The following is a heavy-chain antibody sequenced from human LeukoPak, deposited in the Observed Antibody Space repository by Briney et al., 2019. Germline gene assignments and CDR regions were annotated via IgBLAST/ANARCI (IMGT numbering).Heavy chain of an antibody. V-gene: IGHV3-48*01. J-gene: IGHJ4*02. D-gene: IGHD5-18*01. CDR2: ISSSSGTI. CDR1: GFSFSAYN. Sequence: QPGGSLRLSCEGSGFSFSAYNMNWVRQAPGKGLESISYISSSSGTIFYADSVKGRFTISRDNAKNSLYLQMNSLRAEDTAVYYCARDPSGYSYGYPLYWGQGTLVTISS. CDR3: ARDPSGYSYGYPLY.